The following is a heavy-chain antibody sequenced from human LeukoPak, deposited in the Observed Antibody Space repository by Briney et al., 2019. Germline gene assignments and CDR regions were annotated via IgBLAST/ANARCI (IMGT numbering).Heavy chain of an antibody. CDR2: IYTSGST. V-gene: IGHV4-4*07. CDR1: GGSISRYY. J-gene: IGHJ4*02. D-gene: IGHD3-22*01. Sequence: SETLSLTCTVSGGSISRYYWSWIRQPAGKGLEWIGRIYTSGSTNYNPSLKSRVTISVDKSKNQFSLKLSSVTAADTAVYHCAREVLEYYDSSGYYYYFDYWGQGTLVTVSS. CDR3: AREVLEYYDSSGYYYYFDY.